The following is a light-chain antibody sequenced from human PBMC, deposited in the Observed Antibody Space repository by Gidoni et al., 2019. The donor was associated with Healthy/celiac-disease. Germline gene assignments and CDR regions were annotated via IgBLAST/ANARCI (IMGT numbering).Light chain of an antibody. CDR3: QAWDSRVV. Sequence: SYELTQPPSVSVSPGQTASITCSGDKVGDKYACWYQQKPGQSPVLVIYQDSKRPSGIPERFSGSNSGNTATLTISGTQAMDEADYYCQAWDSRVVFGGGTKLTVL. CDR1: KVGDKY. J-gene: IGLJ2*01. CDR2: QDS. V-gene: IGLV3-1*01.